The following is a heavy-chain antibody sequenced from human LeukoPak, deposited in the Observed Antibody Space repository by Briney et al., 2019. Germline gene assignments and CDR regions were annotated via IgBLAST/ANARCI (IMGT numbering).Heavy chain of an antibody. Sequence: QAGGSLRLXCAASGFTFSSYAMSWVRQAPGKGLEWVSAISGSGGSTYYADSAKGRFTISRDNSKNSLYLQMNSLRAEDTAVYYCARDSGAIDFDYWGQGTLVTVSS. J-gene: IGHJ4*02. CDR3: ARDSGAIDFDY. CDR2: ISGSGGST. V-gene: IGHV3-23*01. D-gene: IGHD1-26*01. CDR1: GFTFSSYA.